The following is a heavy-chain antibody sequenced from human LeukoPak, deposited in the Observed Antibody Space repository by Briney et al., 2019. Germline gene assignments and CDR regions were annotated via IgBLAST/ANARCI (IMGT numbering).Heavy chain of an antibody. J-gene: IGHJ4*02. Sequence: GGPLRLFCAASGFTFSSYSMNWVRQAPGKGLEWVSSISSSSSYIYYADSVKGRFTISRDNAKNSLYLQMNSLRAEDTAVYYCARDGIVVVPAAIPTIDYWGQGTLVTVSS. D-gene: IGHD2-2*01. CDR1: GFTFSSYS. V-gene: IGHV3-21*01. CDR2: ISSSSSYI. CDR3: ARDGIVVVPAAIPTIDY.